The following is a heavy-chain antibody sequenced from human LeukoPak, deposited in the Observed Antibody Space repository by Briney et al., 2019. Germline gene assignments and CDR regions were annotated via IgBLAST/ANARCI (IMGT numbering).Heavy chain of an antibody. J-gene: IGHJ6*02. D-gene: IGHD4-17*01. CDR2: IIPIFGTA. CDR1: GGTFSSYA. CDR3: AREATTNLDV. V-gene: IGHV1-69*13. Sequence: ASVKVSCKASGGTFSSYAISWVRQAPGQGLEWMGGIIPIFGTANYAQKFQGRVTITADESTSTAYMGLSSLRSEDTAVYYCAREATTNLDVWGQGTTVTVSS.